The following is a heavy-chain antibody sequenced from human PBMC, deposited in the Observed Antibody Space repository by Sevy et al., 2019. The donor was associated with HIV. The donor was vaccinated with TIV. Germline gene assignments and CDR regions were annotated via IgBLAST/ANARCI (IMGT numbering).Heavy chain of an antibody. J-gene: IGHJ4*02. Sequence: LETLSLTCAFSGYSISSGYYWGWIRQPPGKGLEWIGNIFHGGSSGSTYYNPSLKSRLTISVDTSKNQFSLKLSSVTAADTAVYYCARCYYDSSGKYYFDYWGQGTLVTVSS. CDR3: ARCYYDSSGKYYFDY. V-gene: IGHV4-38-2*01. CDR1: GYSISSGYY. D-gene: IGHD3-22*01. CDR2: IFHGGSSGST.